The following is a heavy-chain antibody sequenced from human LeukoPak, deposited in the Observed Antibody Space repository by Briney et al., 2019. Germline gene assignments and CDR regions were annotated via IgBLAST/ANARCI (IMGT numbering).Heavy chain of an antibody. J-gene: IGHJ3*02. CDR1: GGTFSSYA. D-gene: IGHD3-10*01. V-gene: IGHV1-69*13. CDR2: IIPIFGTA. CDR3: ARGLYGSGREAFDI. Sequence: ASVKVSCKASGGTFSSYAISWVRQAPGQGLEWIGGIIPIFGTANYAQKFQGRVTITADESTSTAYMELRSLRSDDTAVYYCARGLYGSGREAFDIWGQGTMVTVSS.